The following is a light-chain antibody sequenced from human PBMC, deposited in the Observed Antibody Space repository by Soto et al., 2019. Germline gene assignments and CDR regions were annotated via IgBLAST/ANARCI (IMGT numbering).Light chain of an antibody. V-gene: IGKV3-15*01. J-gene: IGKJ1*01. CDR3: QQYNSWPWT. CDR1: ESVSSN. Sequence: EIVMTQSPATLSVSPGETATLSCRASESVSSNLAWYQQKPGQAPRLLIYGASTRATGIPARFSGGGSGTAFTLTISSRQSEDFAVYYCQQYNSWPWTFGQGTKVEIK. CDR2: GAS.